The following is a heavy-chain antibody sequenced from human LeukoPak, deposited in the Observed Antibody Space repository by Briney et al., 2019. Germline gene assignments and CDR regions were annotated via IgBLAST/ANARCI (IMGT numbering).Heavy chain of an antibody. V-gene: IGHV4-34*01. CDR1: GGSFSGYY. Sequence: SETLSLTCAVYGGSFSGYYWSWIRQPPGKGLEWIGEINHSGSTNYNPSLKSRVTISVDTSKNQFSLKLSSVTAADTAVYYCARGPLDSIAVRLAYYYYYGMDVWGQGTTVTVSS. J-gene: IGHJ6*02. CDR3: ARGPLDSIAVRLAYYYYYGMDV. D-gene: IGHD6-6*01. CDR2: INHSGST.